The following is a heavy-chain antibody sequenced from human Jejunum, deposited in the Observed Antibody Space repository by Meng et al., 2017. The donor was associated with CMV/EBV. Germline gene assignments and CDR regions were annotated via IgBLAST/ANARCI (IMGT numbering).Heavy chain of an antibody. D-gene: IGHD5-24*01. CDR3: ASHKDGYNPFDY. Sequence: EVPLVGSGGGLVKTGGSLGLSCAASGLPFNSYSMNWVRQAPGKGLEWVSSISSTNGDIYYADSVKGRFTISRDNAKNSLYLQMNNLRVEDTAVYYCASHKDGYNPFDYWGQGTLVTVSS. CDR2: ISSTNGDI. CDR1: GLPFNSYS. V-gene: IGHV3-21*01. J-gene: IGHJ4*02.